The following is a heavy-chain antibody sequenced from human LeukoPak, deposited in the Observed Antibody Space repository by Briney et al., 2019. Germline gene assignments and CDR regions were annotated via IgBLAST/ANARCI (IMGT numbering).Heavy chain of an antibody. J-gene: IGHJ4*02. CDR3: ARDHHGYRDFDY. CDR1: GGSISSSSYY. CDR2: IYYSGST. Sequence: PSETLSLTCTVSGGSISSSSYYWGWIRQPPGKGLEWIGSIYYSGSTYYNPSLKSRVTISVDTSKNQFSLKLSSVTAADTAVYYCARDHHGYRDFDYWGQGTLVTVSS. D-gene: IGHD5-24*01. V-gene: IGHV4-39*02.